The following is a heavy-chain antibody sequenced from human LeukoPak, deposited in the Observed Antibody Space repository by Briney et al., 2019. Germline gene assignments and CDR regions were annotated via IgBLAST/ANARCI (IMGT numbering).Heavy chain of an antibody. V-gene: IGHV3-11*06. J-gene: IGHJ4*02. D-gene: IGHD6-13*01. CDR1: GFTFSDYY. Sequence: GGSLRLSCAASGFTFSDYYMSWIRQAPGKGLEWVSYISSSSSYTNYADSVKGRFTISRDNAKNSLYLQMNSLRAEDTAVYYCARDLWAAGNDYWGQGTLVTVSS. CDR2: ISSSSSYT. CDR3: ARDLWAAGNDY.